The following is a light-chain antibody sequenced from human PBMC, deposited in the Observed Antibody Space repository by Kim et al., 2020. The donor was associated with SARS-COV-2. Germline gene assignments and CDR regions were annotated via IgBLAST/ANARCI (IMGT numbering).Light chain of an antibody. CDR1: EGISSW. V-gene: IGKV1-12*01. CDR3: QQAYSFPYT. Sequence: SASVGDRVPITCRASEGISSWLAWFQQKPGKAPTLLIHTASTLQGGVPSRFSGSGSETDFTLTISSLQPEDFATYYCQQAYSFPYTFGPGTRVEI. J-gene: IGKJ2*01. CDR2: TAS.